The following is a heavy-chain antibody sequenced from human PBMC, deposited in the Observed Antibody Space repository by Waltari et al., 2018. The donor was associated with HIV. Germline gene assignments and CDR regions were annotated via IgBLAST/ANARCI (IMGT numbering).Heavy chain of an antibody. V-gene: IGHV3-48*02. CDR3: AREGGSVYDRPLDY. J-gene: IGHJ4*02. CDR2: IASRSGHT. CDR1: GFQVSSFG. Sequence: EVHVAESGGDLVQPGGSLRLSCGVSGFQVSSFGMNLVRQAPGKGLEWISYIASRSGHTYYAESVRDRFITSRDNDKNSMYLQMNNLRDDDTAVYYCAREGGSVYDRPLDYWGQGTLVTVSS. D-gene: IGHD3-16*01.